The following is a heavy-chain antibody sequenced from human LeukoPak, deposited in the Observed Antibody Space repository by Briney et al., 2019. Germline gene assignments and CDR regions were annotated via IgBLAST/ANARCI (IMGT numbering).Heavy chain of an antibody. V-gene: IGHV4-39*07. CDR2: IYYSGST. D-gene: IGHD3-10*01. CDR3: ARRRGTMVRGVDY. CDR1: GGSISSSSYY. Sequence: SETLSLTCTVPGGSISSSSYYCAWIRQPPAKVLEWIGSIYYSGSTYYNPSLKSRVTISVDTSKNQFSLKLSSVTAADTAVYYCARRRGTMVRGVDYWGQGTLVTVSS. J-gene: IGHJ4*02.